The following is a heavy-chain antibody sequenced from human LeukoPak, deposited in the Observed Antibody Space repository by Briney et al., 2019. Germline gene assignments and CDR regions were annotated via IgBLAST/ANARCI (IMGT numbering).Heavy chain of an antibody. CDR1: GGTFSSYA. CDR3: ARTVDYYDSSGYPNWFDP. J-gene: IGHJ5*02. D-gene: IGHD3-22*01. Sequence: SVKVSCKASGGTFSSYAISWVRQAPGQGLEWMGGIIPIFGTANYAQKFQGRVTITADESTSTAYMELSSLRSEDTAVYYCARTVDYYDSSGYPNWFDPWGQGTLVTVSS. CDR2: IIPIFGTA. V-gene: IGHV1-69*13.